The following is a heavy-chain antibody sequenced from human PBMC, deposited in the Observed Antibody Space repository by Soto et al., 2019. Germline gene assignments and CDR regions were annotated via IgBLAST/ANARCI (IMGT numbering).Heavy chain of an antibody. CDR1: GGSISSGGYY. D-gene: IGHD2-15*01. V-gene: IGHV4-31*03. CDR2: IYYNGNT. CDR3: ARCSLVVIPVPGFDP. Sequence: TLSLTCTVSGGSISSGGYYWSWIRQHPGRGLEWIGYIYYNGNTYYNPSLKSRVTVSVDTSKNQLSLNVRSVTAADTAVYYCARCSLVVIPVPGFDPWGQGTLVTVSS. J-gene: IGHJ5*02.